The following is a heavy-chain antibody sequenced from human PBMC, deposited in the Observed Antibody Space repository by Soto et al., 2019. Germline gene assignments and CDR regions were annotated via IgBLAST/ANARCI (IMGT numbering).Heavy chain of an antibody. J-gene: IGHJ4*02. CDR1: GFTVSSNY. D-gene: IGHD3-9*01. CDR3: ATPEPDYHILTGPPSY. V-gene: IGHV3-66*01. Sequence: PGGSLRLSCAASGFTVSSNYMSWVRQAPGKGLEWVSVIYSGGSTYYADSVKGRFTISRDNSKNTLYLQMNSLRAEDTAVYYCATPEPDYHILTGPPSYWGQGTLVTVSS. CDR2: IYSGGST.